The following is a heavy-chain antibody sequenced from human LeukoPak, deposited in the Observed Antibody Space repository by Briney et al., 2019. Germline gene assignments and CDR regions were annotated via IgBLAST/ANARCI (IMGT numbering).Heavy chain of an antibody. CDR3: ARDNEIVGAHDAFDI. D-gene: IGHD1-26*01. J-gene: IGHJ3*02. CDR2: ISSNGGST. Sequence: PGGSLRLSCAASGFTFSSYAMHWVRQAPGKGLEYVSAISSNGGSTYYANSVKGRFTISRDNSKNTLYLQMGSLRAEDMAVYYCARDNEIVGAHDAFDIWGQGTMVTVSS. CDR1: GFTFSSYA. V-gene: IGHV3-64*01.